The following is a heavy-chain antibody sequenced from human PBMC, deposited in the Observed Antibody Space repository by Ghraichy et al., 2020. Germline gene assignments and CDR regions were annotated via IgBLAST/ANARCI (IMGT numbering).Heavy chain of an antibody. V-gene: IGHV4-39*07. D-gene: IGHD3-22*01. CDR1: DDSISTRSYY. CDR2: MFYSGAT. CDR3: ARTHYDESSGYYYNFDY. Sequence: SQTLSLTCTVSDDSISTRSYYWGWIRQPPGKGLEWIGTMFYSGATYYNPSLKSRINMLLDTFKNQFSLRLSSVTAADTAVYYCARTHYDESSGYYYNFDYWGQGTQVTVSS. J-gene: IGHJ4*02.